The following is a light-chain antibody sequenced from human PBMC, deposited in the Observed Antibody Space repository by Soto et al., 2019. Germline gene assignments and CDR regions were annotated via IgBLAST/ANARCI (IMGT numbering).Light chain of an antibody. CDR2: AAS. J-gene: IGKJ1*01. V-gene: IGKV1-39*01. CDR1: QSISSY. CDR3: QQSYNTPRT. Sequence: DIQMTQSPSSLSASVGDRVTITCRASQSISSYLNWYQQKPGKAPTLLIYAASSLQTEVPSRFSGSGSGTDFTLTISRLQPEDFATYYCQQSYNTPRTFGQGTKVEIK.